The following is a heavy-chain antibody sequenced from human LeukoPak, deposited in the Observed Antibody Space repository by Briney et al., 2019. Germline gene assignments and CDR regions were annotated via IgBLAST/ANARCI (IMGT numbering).Heavy chain of an antibody. CDR2: ISAYNGNT. V-gene: IGHV1-18*01. CDR1: GYTFTSYG. J-gene: IGHJ4*02. Sequence: GASVKVSCKASGYTFTSYGISWVRQAPGQGLEWMGWISAYNGNTNYAQKLQGRVTMTTDTSTSTAYMELRSLRSDDTAVYYCARDLRSTGVTAIRATDYWGQGTLVTVSS. CDR3: ARDLRSTGVTAIRATDY. D-gene: IGHD2-21*02.